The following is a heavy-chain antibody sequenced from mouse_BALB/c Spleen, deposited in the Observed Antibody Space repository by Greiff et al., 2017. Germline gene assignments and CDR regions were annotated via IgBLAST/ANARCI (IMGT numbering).Heavy chain of an antibody. CDR1: GYSITSDYA. J-gene: IGHJ4*01. Sequence: EVKLQESGPGLVKPSQSLSLTCTVTGYSITSDYAWNWIRQFPGNKLEWMGYISYSGSTSYNPSLKSRISITRDTSKNQFFLQLNSVTTEDTATYYCARFYGSFEGYAMDYWGQGTSVTVSS. CDR3: ARFYGSFEGYAMDY. CDR2: ISYSGST. D-gene: IGHD1-1*01. V-gene: IGHV3-2*02.